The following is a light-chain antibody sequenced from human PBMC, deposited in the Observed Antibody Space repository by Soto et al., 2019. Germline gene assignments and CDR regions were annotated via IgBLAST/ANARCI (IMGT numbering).Light chain of an antibody. CDR1: SANIGAAYN. CDR3: QSYDRSLSGYV. J-gene: IGLJ1*01. V-gene: IGLV1-40*01. CDR2: GNN. Sequence: QYVLTQPPSVSGAPGKRITISCTGSSANIGAAYNVDWYQQLPGTAPKLLIYGNNNRPSGVPARFSGSKSGTSASLAIAGLQAEDEGDYYCQSYDRSLSGYVFGTGTKVTVL.